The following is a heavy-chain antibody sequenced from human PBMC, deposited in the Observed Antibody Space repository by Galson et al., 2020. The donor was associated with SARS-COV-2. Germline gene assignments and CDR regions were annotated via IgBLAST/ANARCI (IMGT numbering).Heavy chain of an antibody. CDR1: GNSVTHQSYY. J-gene: IGHJ4*02. Sequence: SQTLSLTCTVSGNSVTHQSYYWSWFRQSPEKGLEWLGYIYYIGATSYNPSVRSRVTISLDTSNNNFSLKLTSLTAADTAIYYCARVRGRGYRYGYPDYWGQGTLVIVSS. CDR3: ARVRGRGYRYGYPDY. V-gene: IGHV4-61*03. D-gene: IGHD5-18*01. CDR2: IYYIGAT.